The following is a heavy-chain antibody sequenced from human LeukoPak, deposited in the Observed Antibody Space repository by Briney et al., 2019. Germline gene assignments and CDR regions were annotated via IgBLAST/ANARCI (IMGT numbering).Heavy chain of an antibody. Sequence: ASVKVSCKASGYTFTSYYMHWVRQAPGQGLEWMGIINPSGGSTSYAQKFQGRVTMTRDTSTNTVYMELSSLGSEDTAVYYCARWGYCSGGSCSSNGAFDIWGQGTMVTVSS. V-gene: IGHV1-46*01. CDR3: ARWGYCSGGSCSSNGAFDI. CDR2: INPSGGST. D-gene: IGHD2-15*01. CDR1: GYTFTSYY. J-gene: IGHJ3*02.